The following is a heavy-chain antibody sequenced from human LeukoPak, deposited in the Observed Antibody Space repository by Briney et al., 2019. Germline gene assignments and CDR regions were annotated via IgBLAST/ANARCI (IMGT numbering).Heavy chain of an antibody. Sequence: GGSLRLSCAASGFTFSSYSMNWVRQAPGKGLGWVSSISSSSSYIYYADSVKGRFTISRDNAKNSLYLQMNSLRAEDTAVYYCARDPEGGSYYPDYWGQGTLVTVSS. D-gene: IGHD1-26*01. CDR2: ISSSSSYI. CDR1: GFTFSSYS. CDR3: ARDPEGGSYYPDY. J-gene: IGHJ4*02. V-gene: IGHV3-21*01.